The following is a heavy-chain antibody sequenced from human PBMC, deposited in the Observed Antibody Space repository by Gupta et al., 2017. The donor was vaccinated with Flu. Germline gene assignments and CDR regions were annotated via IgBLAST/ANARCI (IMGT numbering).Heavy chain of an antibody. J-gene: IGHJ6*02. V-gene: IGHV1-24*01. CDR2: FDPEYATT. D-gene: IGHD2-21*01. CDR1: GDTLIDLS. Sequence: QVQLVQSGAEVKKHGASGKVACKGAGDTLIDLSIQWVRQAPGRGLEWMGSFDPEYATTIYAQKFQGRVTMTEDTSTDTAHIHLRSLPSEDTAVYYCAPLPLYTVGSHYYGPAVWGPVTTVSVSS. CDR3: APLPLYTVGSHYYGPAV.